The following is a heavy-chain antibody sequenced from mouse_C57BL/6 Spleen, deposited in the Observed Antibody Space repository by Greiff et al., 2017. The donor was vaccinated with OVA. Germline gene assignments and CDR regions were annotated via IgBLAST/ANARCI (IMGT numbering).Heavy chain of an antibody. CDR2: IDPEDGET. J-gene: IGHJ1*03. CDR1: GFNIKDYY. D-gene: IGHD1-1*01. V-gene: IGHV14-2*01. CDR3: ARGYGISYWYFDV. Sequence: VQLKQSGAELVKPGASVKLSCTASGFNIKDYYMHWVKQRTEQGLEWIGRIDPEDGETKYAPKFQGKATITADKSSNTAYLQLSSLTSEDTAVYYCARGYGISYWYFDVWGTGTTVTVSS.